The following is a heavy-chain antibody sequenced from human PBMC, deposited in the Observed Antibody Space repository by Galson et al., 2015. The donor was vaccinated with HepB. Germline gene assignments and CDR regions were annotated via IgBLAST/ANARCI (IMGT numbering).Heavy chain of an antibody. CDR1: GFTFSSYA. D-gene: IGHD3-10*01. V-gene: IGHV3-30*04. J-gene: IGHJ4*02. Sequence: SLRLSCAASGFTFSSYAMYWVRQAPGKGLEWVAFISYDGSNKYYADSVKGRFTISRDDSKNALFLQMNSLRVEDMAVYYCARAKGSGTYSRVDQWGQGTLVTVSS. CDR2: ISYDGSNK. CDR3: ARAKGSGTYSRVDQ.